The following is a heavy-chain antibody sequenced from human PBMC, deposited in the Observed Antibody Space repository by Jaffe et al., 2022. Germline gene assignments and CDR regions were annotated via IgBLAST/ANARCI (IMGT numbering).Heavy chain of an antibody. Sequence: QVQLQQWGAGLLKPSETLSLTCAVYGGSFSGYYWSWIRQPPGKGLEWIGEINHSGSTNYNPSLKSRVTISVDTSKNQFSLKLSSVTAADTAVYYCARDQIYPFGYSYGYGYWGQGTLVTVSS. J-gene: IGHJ4*02. CDR1: GGSFSGYY. CDR2: INHSGST. V-gene: IGHV4-34*01. D-gene: IGHD5-18*01. CDR3: ARDQIYPFGYSYGYGY.